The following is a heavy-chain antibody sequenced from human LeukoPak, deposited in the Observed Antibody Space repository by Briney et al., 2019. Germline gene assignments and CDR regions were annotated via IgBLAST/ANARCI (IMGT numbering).Heavy chain of an antibody. D-gene: IGHD5-18*01. J-gene: IGHJ4*02. CDR2: ISSSSSYI. Sequence: GGSLRLSCAASGFTFSSYSMNWVRQAPGKGLEWVSSISSSSSYIYYADSVKGRFTISRDDAKNSLYLQMNSLRAEDTAVYYCARDYDGEYTANFDYWGQGTLVTVSS. V-gene: IGHV3-21*01. CDR1: GFTFSSYS. CDR3: ARDYDGEYTANFDY.